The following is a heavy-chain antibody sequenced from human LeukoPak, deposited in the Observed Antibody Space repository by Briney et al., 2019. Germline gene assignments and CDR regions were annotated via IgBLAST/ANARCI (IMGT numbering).Heavy chain of an antibody. Sequence: GGSLRLSCAASGFTFSSYAMHWVRQAPGKGLEYVSAISSNGGSTYYANSVKGRFTISRDNSKNTLYLQMGSLRAEDMAVYYCARGTRGFDYWGQGTLVTVRS. CDR2: ISSNGGST. CDR3: ARGTRGFDY. D-gene: IGHD3-10*01. V-gene: IGHV3-64*01. J-gene: IGHJ4*02. CDR1: GFTFSSYA.